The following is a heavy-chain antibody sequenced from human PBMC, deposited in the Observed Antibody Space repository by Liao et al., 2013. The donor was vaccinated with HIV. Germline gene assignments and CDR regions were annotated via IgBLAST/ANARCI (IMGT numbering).Heavy chain of an antibody. CDR1: GGSFSRYY. CDR2: IDHTGTT. J-gene: IGHJ4*02. CDR3: SRRGAARTPGYYDY. D-gene: IGHD6-6*01. V-gene: IGHV4-34*01. Sequence: QVQLRQWGAGLLKPSETLSLTCAVYGGSFSRYYWSWIRQLPGKGLEWIGEIDHTGTTNSNPSLKRRVTISIDTSKSQFSLKLNSVTAADTAVYYCSRRGAARTPGYYDYWGQGALVTVSS.